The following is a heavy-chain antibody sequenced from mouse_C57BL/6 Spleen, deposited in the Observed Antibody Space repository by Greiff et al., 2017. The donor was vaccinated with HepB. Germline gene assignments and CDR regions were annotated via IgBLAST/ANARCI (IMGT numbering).Heavy chain of an antibody. D-gene: IGHD2-5*01. V-gene: IGHV5-17*01. J-gene: IGHJ3*01. CDR3: ARGYYSNYVWFAY. Sequence: EVQGVESGGGLVKPGGSLKLSCAASGFTFSDYGMHWVRQAPEKGLEWVAYISSGSSTIYYADTVKGRFTISRDNAKNTLFLQMTSLRSEDTAMYYCARGYYSNYVWFAYWGQGTLVTVSA. CDR2: ISSGSSTI. CDR1: GFTFSDYG.